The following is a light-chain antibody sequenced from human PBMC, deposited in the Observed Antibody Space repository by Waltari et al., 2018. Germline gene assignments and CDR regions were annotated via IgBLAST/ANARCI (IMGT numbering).Light chain of an antibody. CDR3: LLYYGGAQV. CDR2: STS. J-gene: IGLJ3*02. V-gene: IGLV7-43*01. CDR1: TGAVTSGYY. Sequence: QTVVTQEPSLTVSPGGTVTLTCASSTGAVTSGYYPNWFQQKPGQAPRALIYSTSNEPARTPARFSGSLLGGKAALTLAGVQPEDEAEYYCLLYYGGAQVFGGGTKLTVL.